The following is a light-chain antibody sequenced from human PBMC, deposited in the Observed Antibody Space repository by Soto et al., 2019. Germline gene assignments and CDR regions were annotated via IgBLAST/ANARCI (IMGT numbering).Light chain of an antibody. CDR3: QQYNSWT. CDR2: KAS. V-gene: IGKV1-5*03. Sequence: DIPMTQSPSTLSASVGDRVTITCRASQSISSWLAWYQQKPGKAPHLLIYKASSLDSGVPSRFSGSGSGTEFTLTTSSLQPDDFEDYYGQQYNSWTFGQGTKVEIK. J-gene: IGKJ1*01. CDR1: QSISSW.